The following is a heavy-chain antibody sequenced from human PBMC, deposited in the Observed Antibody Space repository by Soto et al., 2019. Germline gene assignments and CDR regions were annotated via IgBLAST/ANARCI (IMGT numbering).Heavy chain of an antibody. CDR2: ISTSGSST. V-gene: IGHV3-11*01. Sequence: QVQLVESGGRLVKPGGSLRLSCAASGFSFSDYYMSWIRQAPGKGLEWVSLISTSGSSTDYADSVKGRFTISRDNAKNSLSLQMNSLRAEDTAVYYCANLAKNYYHYMDVWGKGTTVTVSS. D-gene: IGHD1-26*01. CDR1: GFSFSDYY. J-gene: IGHJ6*03. CDR3: ANLAKNYYHYMDV.